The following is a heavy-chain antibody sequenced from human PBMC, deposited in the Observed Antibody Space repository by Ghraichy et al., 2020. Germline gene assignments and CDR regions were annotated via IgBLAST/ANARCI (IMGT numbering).Heavy chain of an antibody. D-gene: IGHD3-3*01. J-gene: IGHJ4*02. Sequence: LSLTCAASGFTFSSYWMHWVRQAPGKGLVWVSRINSDGSSTSYADSVKGRFTISRDNAKNTLYLQMNSLRAEDTAVYYCARAVRAVLRFLEWPRYRGVDYWGQGTLVTVSS. CDR3: ARAVRAVLRFLEWPRYRGVDY. CDR2: INSDGSST. V-gene: IGHV3-74*01. CDR1: GFTFSSYW.